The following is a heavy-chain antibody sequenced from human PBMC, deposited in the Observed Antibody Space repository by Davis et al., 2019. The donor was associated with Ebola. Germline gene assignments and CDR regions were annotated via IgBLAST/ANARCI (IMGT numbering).Heavy chain of an antibody. J-gene: IGHJ4*02. Sequence: SETLSLTCAVYGGSFSGYYWSWIRQPPGKGLEWIGYIYYSGSTNYNPSLKSRVTISVDTSKNQFSLKLSSVTAADTAVYYCARGLFLWLAAFGYWGQGTLVTVSS. CDR2: IYYSGST. CDR1: GGSFSGYY. D-gene: IGHD6-19*01. CDR3: ARGLFLWLAAFGY. V-gene: IGHV4-34*01.